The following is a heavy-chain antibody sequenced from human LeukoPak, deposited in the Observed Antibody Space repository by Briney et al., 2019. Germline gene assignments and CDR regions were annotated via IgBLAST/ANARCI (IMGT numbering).Heavy chain of an antibody. CDR3: AKGPYCSSTSCPVGSFDI. D-gene: IGHD2-2*01. CDR2: ISGSGGST. Sequence: GGSLRLSCAASGFTFSSYAMSWVRQAPGKGLEWVSAISGSGGSTYYADSVKGRFTISRDNSKNTLYLQMNSLRAEDTAVYYCAKGPYCSSTSCPVGSFDIWGQGTMVTVSS. CDR1: GFTFSSYA. J-gene: IGHJ3*02. V-gene: IGHV3-23*01.